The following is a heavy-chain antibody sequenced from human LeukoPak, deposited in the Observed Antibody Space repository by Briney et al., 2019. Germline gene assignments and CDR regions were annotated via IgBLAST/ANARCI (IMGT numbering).Heavy chain of an antibody. CDR3: ARVGAQIVVVPAAKVWWSDP. CDR1: GGSFSGYY. V-gene: IGHV4-34*01. D-gene: IGHD2-2*01. J-gene: IGHJ5*02. Sequence: SETLSLTCAVYGGSFSGYYWSWIRQPPGKGLEWIGEINHSGSTNYNPSLKSRVTISVDTSKNQFSLKLSSVTAADTAVYYCARVGAQIVVVPAAKVWWSDPWGQGTLVTVSS. CDR2: INHSGST.